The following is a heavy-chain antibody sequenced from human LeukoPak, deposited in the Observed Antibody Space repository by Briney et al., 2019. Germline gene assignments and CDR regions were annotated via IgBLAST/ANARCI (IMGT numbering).Heavy chain of an antibody. CDR2: ISAYNGNT. CDR1: GYTFTSYG. CDR3: ARESSDYGAGWFDP. D-gene: IGHD4-17*01. J-gene: IGHJ5*02. Sequence: ASVKVSCKASGYTFTSYGISWVRQAPGQGLEWMGWISAYNGNTNYAQKLQGRVTMTTDTSTSTAYMELRSLRSDNTAVYYCARESSDYGAGWFDPWGQGTLVTVSS. V-gene: IGHV1-18*01.